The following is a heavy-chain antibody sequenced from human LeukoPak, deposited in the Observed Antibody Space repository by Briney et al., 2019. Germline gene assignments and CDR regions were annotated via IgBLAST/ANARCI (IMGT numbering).Heavy chain of an antibody. CDR3: ARESRAATTRNWFDP. D-gene: IGHD2-15*01. Sequence: ASVKVSCKASGYTFTGYYMHWVRQAPGQGLEWMGWINTNSGGTNYAQKFQGRVTMTRDTSISTVYMELSRLRSDDTAVYYCARESRAATTRNWFDPWGQGTLVTVSS. V-gene: IGHV1-2*02. CDR2: INTNSGGT. CDR1: GYTFTGYY. J-gene: IGHJ5*02.